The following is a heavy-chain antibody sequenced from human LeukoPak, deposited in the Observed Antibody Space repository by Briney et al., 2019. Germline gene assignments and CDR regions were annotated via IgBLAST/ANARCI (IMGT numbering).Heavy chain of an antibody. V-gene: IGHV4-4*07. D-gene: IGHD1-1*01. CDR2: IYTSGST. Sequence: SETLSLTCTVSGGSISSYYWSWIRQPAGKGLEWIGRIYTSGSTNYNPSLKSRVTISVDTSKNQFSLKLSSVTAADTAVYFCARDLESWNPVGNWFDPWGQGKLVTVSS. CDR3: ARDLESWNPVGNWFDP. CDR1: GGSISSYY. J-gene: IGHJ5*02.